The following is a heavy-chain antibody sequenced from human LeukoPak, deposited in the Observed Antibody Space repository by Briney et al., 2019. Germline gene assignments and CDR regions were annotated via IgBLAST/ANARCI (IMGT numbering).Heavy chain of an antibody. D-gene: IGHD3-10*01. CDR2: IRYDGSNK. Sequence: GGSLRLSCAASGFTFSSYGMHWVRQAPGKGLEWVAFIRYDGSNKYYADSVKGRFTISRDNSKNTLYLQMNSLRAEDTAVYYCAWSGITMVRGVQRGVDHYYYGMDVWGQGTTVTVSS. CDR3: AWSGITMVRGVQRGVDHYYYGMDV. V-gene: IGHV3-30*02. J-gene: IGHJ6*02. CDR1: GFTFSSYG.